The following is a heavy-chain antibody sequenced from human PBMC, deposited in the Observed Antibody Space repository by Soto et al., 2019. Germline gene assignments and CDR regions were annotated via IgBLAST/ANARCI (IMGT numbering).Heavy chain of an antibody. V-gene: IGHV2-5*01. CDR1: GFSLSTTGEG. CDR3: AKVDDVAALFAY. Sequence: QITLKESGPTLVKPTQTLTLTCTFSGFSLSTTGEGVGWIRQPPGEALEWLAVFYWNDDKGYSPSLKSRLTISKDTSKKQVVLTMMSMAPLDTGTYYCAKVDDVAALFAYLGQGTLVTVSS. D-gene: IGHD6-6*01. J-gene: IGHJ4*02. CDR2: FYWNDDK.